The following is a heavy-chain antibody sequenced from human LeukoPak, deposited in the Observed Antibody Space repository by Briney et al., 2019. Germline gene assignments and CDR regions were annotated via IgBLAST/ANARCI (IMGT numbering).Heavy chain of an antibody. V-gene: IGHV3-23*01. D-gene: IGHD6-13*01. CDR2: ISGSGGST. J-gene: IGHJ5*02. Sequence: PGGSLRLSCAASGFTFSSYAMSWVRQAPGKGLEWVSAISGSGGSTYYADSVKDRFTISRDNSKNTLYLQMNSLRAEDTAVYYCAKKHLAAAGTNWFDPWGQGTLVTVSS. CDR3: AKKHLAAAGTNWFDP. CDR1: GFTFSSYA.